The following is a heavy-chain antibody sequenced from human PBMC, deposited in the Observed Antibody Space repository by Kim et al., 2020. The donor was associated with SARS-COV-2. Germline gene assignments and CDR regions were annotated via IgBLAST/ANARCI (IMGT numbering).Heavy chain of an antibody. Sequence: SVKVSCKASGGTFSSYAISWVRQAPGQGLEWMGGIIPIFGTANYAQKFQGRVTITADESTSTAYMELSSLRSEDTAVYYCARGPYDYVWGSYRSQEVDYFDYWGQGTLVTVSS. J-gene: IGHJ4*02. CDR3: ARGPYDYVWGSYRSQEVDYFDY. CDR1: GGTFSSYA. V-gene: IGHV1-69*13. D-gene: IGHD3-16*02. CDR2: IIPIFGTA.